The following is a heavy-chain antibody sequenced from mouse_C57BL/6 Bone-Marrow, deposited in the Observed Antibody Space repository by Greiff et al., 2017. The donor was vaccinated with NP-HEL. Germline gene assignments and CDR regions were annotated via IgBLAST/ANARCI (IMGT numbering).Heavy chain of an antibody. CDR1: GFSLTSYG. J-gene: IGHJ3*01. CDR3: ARMYYGNFWFAY. Sequence: VQLQQSGPGLVQPSQSLSITCTVSGFSLTSYGVHWVRQSPGKGLEWLGVIWSGGSTDYNAAFISRLSISKDNSKSQVFFKMNSLQADDTAIYYCARMYYGNFWFAYWGQGTLVTVSA. D-gene: IGHD2-1*01. CDR2: IWSGGST. V-gene: IGHV2-2*01.